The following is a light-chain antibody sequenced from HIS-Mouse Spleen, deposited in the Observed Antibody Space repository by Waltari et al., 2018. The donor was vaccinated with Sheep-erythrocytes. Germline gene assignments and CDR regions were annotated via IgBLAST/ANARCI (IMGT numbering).Light chain of an antibody. CDR3: CSYAGSYNHV. Sequence: SYELTQPPSVSVSPGQTATITCSGDKLGDTYACGYQQKPGQSPVLVIYQDSKRPSGIPERFSGSNSGNTASLTISGLQAEDEADYYCCSYAGSYNHVFATGTKVTVL. V-gene: IGLV3-1*01. J-gene: IGLJ1*01. CDR1: KLGDTY. CDR2: QDS.